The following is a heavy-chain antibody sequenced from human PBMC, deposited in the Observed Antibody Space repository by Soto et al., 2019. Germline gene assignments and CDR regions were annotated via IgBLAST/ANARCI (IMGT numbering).Heavy chain of an antibody. Sequence: ASVKVSCKASGYTFTSYDINWVRQATGQGLEWMGWMNPNSGNTGYAQKFQGRVTMTRNTSISTAYMELSSLRSEDTAVYYCARGYCTNGVCQRRGRYWFDPWGQGTLVTVSS. D-gene: IGHD2-8*01. J-gene: IGHJ5*02. CDR1: GYTFTSYD. V-gene: IGHV1-8*01. CDR2: MNPNSGNT. CDR3: ARGYCTNGVCQRRGRYWFDP.